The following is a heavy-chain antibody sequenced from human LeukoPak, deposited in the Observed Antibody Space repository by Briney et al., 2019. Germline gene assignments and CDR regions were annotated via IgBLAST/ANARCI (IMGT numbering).Heavy chain of an antibody. Sequence: PSETLSLTCTVSGASFSDTTYYWAWFRQPPGKGLEWIASIYFSETKYNPSLKSRITISGDTSKNQFSLKLTSVTATDTAVYYCASPSKLVLSRGAFDIWGQGTMVSASA. D-gene: IGHD3-10*01. CDR3: ASPSKLVLSRGAFDI. V-gene: IGHV4-39*01. CDR1: GASFSDTTYY. J-gene: IGHJ3*02. CDR2: IYFSET.